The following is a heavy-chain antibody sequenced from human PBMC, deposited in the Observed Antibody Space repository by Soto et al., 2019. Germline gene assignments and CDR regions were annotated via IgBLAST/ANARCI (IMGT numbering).Heavy chain of an antibody. CDR1: GYSFTSYW. J-gene: IGHJ6*02. CDR2: IDPSDSYT. V-gene: IGHV5-10-1*01. D-gene: IGHD2-2*01. Sequence: RGESLKISCKGSGYSFTSYWISWVRQMPGKGLEWMGRIDPSDSYTNYSPSFQGHVTISADKSISTAYLQWSSLKASDTAMYYCAIGYCSSTSCYADLYYYYYGMEVWGQGTTVTVSS. CDR3: AIGYCSSTSCYADLYYYYYGMEV.